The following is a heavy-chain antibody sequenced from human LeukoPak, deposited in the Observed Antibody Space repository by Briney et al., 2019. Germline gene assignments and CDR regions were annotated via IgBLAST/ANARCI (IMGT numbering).Heavy chain of an antibody. CDR3: AKDYCSSTSCPSDY. CDR1: GFTFSSYA. Sequence: GGSLRLSCAASGFTFSSYAMSWVRQAPGKGLEWVSAISGSGGSTYYADSVKGRSTISRDNSKNTLYLQMNSLRAEDTAVYYCAKDYCSSTSCPSDYWGQGTLVTVSS. CDR2: ISGSGGST. V-gene: IGHV3-23*01. J-gene: IGHJ4*02. D-gene: IGHD2-2*01.